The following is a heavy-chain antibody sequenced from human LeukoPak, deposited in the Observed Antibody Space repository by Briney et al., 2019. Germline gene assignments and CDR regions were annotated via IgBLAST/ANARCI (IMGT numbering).Heavy chain of an antibody. CDR2: IIPILGIA. CDR3: ARDPSLRNFDWLLDYYYYGMDV. Sequence: ASVKVSCKASGGTFSSYAISWVRQAPGQGLEWMGRIIPILGIANYAQKFQGRVTITADKSTSTAYMELSSLRSEDTAVYYCARDPSLRNFDWLLDYYYYGMDVWGQGALVTVSS. CDR1: GGTFSSYA. V-gene: IGHV1-69*04. J-gene: IGHJ6*02. D-gene: IGHD3-9*01.